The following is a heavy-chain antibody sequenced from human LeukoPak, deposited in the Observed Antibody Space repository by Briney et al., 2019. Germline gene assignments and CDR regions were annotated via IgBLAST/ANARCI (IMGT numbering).Heavy chain of an antibody. J-gene: IGHJ4*02. V-gene: IGHV4-59*01. CDR1: GASIRSYY. D-gene: IGHD2-2*01. CDR2: MYNSGST. Sequence: SETLSLTCTVSGASIRSYYWSWIRQPPGRGLEWIGYMYNSGSTYYNPSLKSRVTISGDTSKNQFSLTLTSVTAADTAVYYCARLGGPAAVDYWGQGTLVTVSS. CDR3: ARLGGPAAVDY.